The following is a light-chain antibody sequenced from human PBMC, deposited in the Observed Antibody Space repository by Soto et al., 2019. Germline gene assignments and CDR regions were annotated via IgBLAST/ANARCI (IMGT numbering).Light chain of an antibody. CDR2: EVT. CDR1: RSDIGSYDF. J-gene: IGLJ2*01. V-gene: IGLV2-14*01. CDR3: NSYTNSSAMV. Sequence: QSALTQPASVSGSPGQSITISCTGSRSDIGSYDFVSWYQQHPGKVPKLLVYEVTNRPSGVSDRFSGSKSGNTASLTISGLQAEDEADYYCNSYTNSSAMVFGGGTKVTVL.